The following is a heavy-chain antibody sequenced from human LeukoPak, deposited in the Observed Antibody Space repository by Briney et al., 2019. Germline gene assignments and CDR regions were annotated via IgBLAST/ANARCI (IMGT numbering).Heavy chain of an antibody. J-gene: IGHJ4*02. Sequence: GASVKVSCKVSGYTLTELSMHWVRQAPGKGLEWMGGFDPEDGETIYAQKFQGRVTMTRDTPTSTVYMELSSLRSEDTAVYYCARKNRGDYDFWSGYIDYWGQGTLVTVSS. V-gene: IGHV1-24*01. D-gene: IGHD3-3*01. CDR3: ARKNRGDYDFWSGYIDY. CDR1: GYTLTELS. CDR2: FDPEDGET.